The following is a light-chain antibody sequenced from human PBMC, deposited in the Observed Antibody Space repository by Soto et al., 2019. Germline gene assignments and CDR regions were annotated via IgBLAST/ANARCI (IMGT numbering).Light chain of an antibody. CDR3: SSYTSSSTYV. CDR1: SSDVGGYNY. J-gene: IGLJ1*01. V-gene: IGLV2-14*01. CDR2: EVS. Sequence: QSVLTQPASVSGSPGQSITISCTGTSSDVGGYNYVYWYQQHPGKDPKLMIYEVSNRPSGVSNRFSGSKSGNTASLTISGLQAEDEADYYCSSYTSSSTYVFGTGTKLTVL.